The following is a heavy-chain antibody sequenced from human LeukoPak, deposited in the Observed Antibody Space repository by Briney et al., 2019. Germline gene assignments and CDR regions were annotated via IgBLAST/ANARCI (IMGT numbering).Heavy chain of an antibody. D-gene: IGHD6-19*01. CDR1: GFTFSSYE. Sequence: GGSLRLSCAASGFTFSSYEMNWVRQAPGKGLEWVSAISGSGGSTYYADSVKGRFTISRDNSKNSLYVQMNSLRAEDTAVYYCARDRESSGWPPNYFDYWGQGTLVTVSS. CDR2: ISGSGGST. J-gene: IGHJ4*02. V-gene: IGHV3-23*01. CDR3: ARDRESSGWPPNYFDY.